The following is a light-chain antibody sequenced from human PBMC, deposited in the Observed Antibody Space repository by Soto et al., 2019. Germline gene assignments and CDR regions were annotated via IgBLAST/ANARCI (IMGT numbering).Light chain of an antibody. Sequence: DIQMTQSPSTLSGSVGDRVTITCRASQTIISWLAWYQHKPGKAPKLLIYKASTLKSGVPSRFSGSGSGTEFTLTISSLQPDDFATYYCQHYNSYSEAFGQGTQVDIK. CDR1: QTIISW. V-gene: IGKV1-5*03. CDR2: KAS. J-gene: IGKJ1*01. CDR3: QHYNSYSEA.